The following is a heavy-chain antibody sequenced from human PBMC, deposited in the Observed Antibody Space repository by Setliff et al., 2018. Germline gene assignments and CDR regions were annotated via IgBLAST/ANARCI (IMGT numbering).Heavy chain of an antibody. CDR2: ISHSGSA. CDR1: GYSISSGNY. Sequence: PSETLSLTCAVSGYSISSGNYWGWIRQPPGKGLEWIGSISHSGSAYYNPSLKSRVTISLDMSKNQFSLKLSSVTAADTAMYYCARVPGGRFDYWGQGTRVTVSS. D-gene: IGHD1-26*01. CDR3: ARVPGGRFDY. V-gene: IGHV4-38-2*01. J-gene: IGHJ4*02.